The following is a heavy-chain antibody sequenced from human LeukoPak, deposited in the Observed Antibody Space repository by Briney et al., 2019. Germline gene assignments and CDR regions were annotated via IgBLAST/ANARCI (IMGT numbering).Heavy chain of an antibody. V-gene: IGHV4-59*01. D-gene: IGHD3-3*01. CDR3: ARDRSRITIFGVPYYYYYYGMDV. J-gene: IGHJ6*02. Sequence: PGGSLRLSCTASGFTFCDYAMSWIRQPPGKGLEWIGYIYYSGSTNYNPSLKSRVTISVDTSKNQFSLKLSSVTAADTAVYYCARDRSRITIFGVPYYYYYYGMDVWGQGTTVTVSS. CDR2: IYYSGST. CDR1: GFTFCDYA.